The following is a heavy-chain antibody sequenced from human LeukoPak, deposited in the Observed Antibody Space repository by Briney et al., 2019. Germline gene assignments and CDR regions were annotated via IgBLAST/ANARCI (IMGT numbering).Heavy chain of an antibody. D-gene: IGHD1-26*01. V-gene: IGHV3-74*01. CDR2: INTDGSST. CDR1: GFTFSSYW. J-gene: IGHJ4*02. Sequence: GGSLRLSCAASGFTFSSYWMHWVRQAPEKGLVWVSRINTDGSSTSYADSVKGRFTISRDNAKNTLYLQMNSLRAEDTAVYYCARVRRYSGSYYFDYWGQGTLVTVSS. CDR3: ARVRRYSGSYYFDY.